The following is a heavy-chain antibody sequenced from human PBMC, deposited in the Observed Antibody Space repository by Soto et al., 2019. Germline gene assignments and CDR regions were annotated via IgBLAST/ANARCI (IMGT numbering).Heavy chain of an antibody. CDR3: ARDTSNSFDY. V-gene: IGHV1-18*01. J-gene: IGHJ4*02. D-gene: IGHD2-2*01. Sequence: HVQLVQSGGELKKPGASVKVSCNTSGYTFNTYFITWVRQAPGQGLEWMGWISPHNGNTNYAEKYQGRVTMTTGTIKKTAYMELRNLRFDDTAVYYCARDTSNSFDYWGQGTLVTVSS. CDR2: ISPHNGNT. CDR1: GYTFNTYF.